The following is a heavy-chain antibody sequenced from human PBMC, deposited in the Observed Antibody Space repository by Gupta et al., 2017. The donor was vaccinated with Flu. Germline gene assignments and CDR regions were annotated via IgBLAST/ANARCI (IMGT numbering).Heavy chain of an antibody. J-gene: IGHJ4*02. CDR1: GFRVRSYC. CDR2: IAADDTVK. CDR3: ARNRGWQQFDY. D-gene: IGHD5-24*01. Sequence: EEQLVESGGGLVQPGGSLSLSCSASGFRVRSYCMDWVRQAPGKGLEWVANIAADDTVKNYADSVKGRFTIARDDAKDSLYLQMNSLRDEDTGIYYCARNRGWQQFDYWGQGALVTVSS. V-gene: IGHV3-7*01.